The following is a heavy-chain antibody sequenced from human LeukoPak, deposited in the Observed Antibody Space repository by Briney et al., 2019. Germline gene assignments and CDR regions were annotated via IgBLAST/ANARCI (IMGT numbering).Heavy chain of an antibody. CDR1: GFTFRSYS. V-gene: IGHV3-21*01. Sequence: PGGSLRLSCAASGFTFRSYSMNWVRQAPGKGLEWVSSISSSSSYIYYADSVKGRFTISRDNAKNSLYLQVNSLRAEDTAVYYWARRLDSSMEGVYWGQGTLVTVSS. CDR3: ARRLDSSMEGVY. D-gene: IGHD6-6*01. CDR2: ISSSSSYI. J-gene: IGHJ4*02.